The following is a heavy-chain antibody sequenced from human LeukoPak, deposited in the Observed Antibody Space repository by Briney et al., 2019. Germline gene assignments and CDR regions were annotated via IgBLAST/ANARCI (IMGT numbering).Heavy chain of an antibody. CDR1: GGSISSYY. CDR3: ARTLDTAMAYYFDY. J-gene: IGHJ4*02. Sequence: PSETLSLTCTVSGGSISSYYWSWIRQPPGKGLEWIGSIYYSGSTNYDPSLKSRVTISVDTSKNQFSLKLSSVTAADTAVFYCARTLDTAMAYYFDYWGQGTLVTVSS. D-gene: IGHD5-18*01. CDR2: IYYSGST. V-gene: IGHV4-59*01.